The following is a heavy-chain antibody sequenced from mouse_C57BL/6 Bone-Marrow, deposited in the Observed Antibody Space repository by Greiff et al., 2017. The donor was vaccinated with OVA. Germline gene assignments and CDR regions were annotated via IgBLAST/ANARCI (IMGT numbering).Heavy chain of an antibody. CDR2: IDPNSGGT. J-gene: IGHJ1*03. CDR3: AREGEIYYYGRGYFDV. V-gene: IGHV1-72*01. CDR1: GYTFTSYW. D-gene: IGHD1-1*01. Sequence: QVQLHQPGAELVKPGASVKLSCKASGYTFTSYWMHWVKQRPGRGLEWIGRIDPNSGGTKYNEKFKSKATLTVDKPSSTAYMQLSSLTSEDSAVYYCAREGEIYYYGRGYFDVWGTGTTVTVSS.